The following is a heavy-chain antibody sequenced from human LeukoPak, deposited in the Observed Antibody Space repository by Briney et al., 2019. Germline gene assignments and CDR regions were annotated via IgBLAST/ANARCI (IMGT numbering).Heavy chain of an antibody. V-gene: IGHV4-31*03. CDR2: ISYSGST. J-gene: IGHJ6*03. Sequence: SETLSLTCTVSGGSISSGDYYWSWIRQHPGKGLEWIGYISYSGSTYYNPSLTSRLTISVDPSKNQFSLKLTSVTAADTAVYYCARFEPVYYYYMDVWGKGTTVTVSS. CDR1: GGSISSGDYY. CDR3: ARFEPVYYYYMDV. D-gene: IGHD3-10*01.